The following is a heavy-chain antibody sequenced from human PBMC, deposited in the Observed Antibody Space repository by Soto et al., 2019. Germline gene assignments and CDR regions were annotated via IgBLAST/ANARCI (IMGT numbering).Heavy chain of an antibody. V-gene: IGHV3-7*01. J-gene: IGHJ5*02. CDR3: ARDTPGPLSFDP. CDR2: IKQDGSEK. Sequence: PGGSLRLSCAASGFTFSRYWMSWVRQAPGKGLEWVANIKQDGSEKYYVDSVKGRFTISRDNAKNSLYLEMNSLRAEDTAVYYCARDTPGPLSFDPWGQGTQVTVSS. CDR1: GFTFSRYW.